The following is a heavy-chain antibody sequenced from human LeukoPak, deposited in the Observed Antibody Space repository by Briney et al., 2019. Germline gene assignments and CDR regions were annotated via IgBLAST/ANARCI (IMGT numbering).Heavy chain of an antibody. J-gene: IGHJ4*02. Sequence: PWETLSLTCGVYSESFSGYFWTYISQHPGGGLEWIGDINHRGSTNYNPSLKSRVTISVDTSKNQFSLRLTSVTAADTAVYYCARGSIYYGDSSAYFDYWGQGSLATVSS. CDR1: SESFSGYF. CDR2: INHRGST. V-gene: IGHV4-34*01. D-gene: IGHD3-22*01. CDR3: ARGSIYYGDSSAYFDY.